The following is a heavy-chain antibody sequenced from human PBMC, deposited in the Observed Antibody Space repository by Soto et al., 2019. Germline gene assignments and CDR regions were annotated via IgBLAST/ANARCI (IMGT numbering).Heavy chain of an antibody. Sequence: GGSLRLSCAASGFTFSSYSMNWVRQAPGKGLEWVSSIGGSSDSISYADSVKGRFTISRDNAQMSLYLQMSSLRAEDTAVYYCERELYVDYAIDSWGQGTLVTVSS. CDR1: GFTFSSYS. CDR3: ERELYVDYAIDS. J-gene: IGHJ4*02. CDR2: IGGSSDSI. V-gene: IGHV3-21*01. D-gene: IGHD4-17*01.